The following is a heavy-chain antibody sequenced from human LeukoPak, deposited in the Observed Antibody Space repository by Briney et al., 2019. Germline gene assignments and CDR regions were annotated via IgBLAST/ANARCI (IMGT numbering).Heavy chain of an antibody. CDR2: ISWNSGSI. V-gene: IGHV3-9*01. CDR1: GFTFSSYS. J-gene: IGHJ4*02. CDR3: AKDISSSWVAPSDY. D-gene: IGHD6-13*01. Sequence: GGSLRLSCAASGFTFSSYSMNWVRQAPGKGLEWVSGISWNSGSIGYADSVKGRFTISRDNAKNSLYLQMNSLRAEDTALYYCAKDISSSWVAPSDYWGQGTLVTVSP.